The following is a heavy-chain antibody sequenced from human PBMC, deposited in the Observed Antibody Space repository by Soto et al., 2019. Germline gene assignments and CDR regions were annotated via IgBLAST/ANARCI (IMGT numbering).Heavy chain of an antibody. CDR1: GGSISSSNR. CDR2: IYHSGST. Sequence: SETLSLTCAVSGGSISSSNRWSWVRQPPGKGLEWIGEIYHSGSTNYNPSLKSRVTISVDKSKNQFSLKLSSVTAADTAVYYCARGFFGWPAADPRRYYYYYGMDVWGQGTTVTVSS. CDR3: ARGFFGWPAADPRRYYYYYGMDV. V-gene: IGHV4-4*02. D-gene: IGHD2-2*01. J-gene: IGHJ6*02.